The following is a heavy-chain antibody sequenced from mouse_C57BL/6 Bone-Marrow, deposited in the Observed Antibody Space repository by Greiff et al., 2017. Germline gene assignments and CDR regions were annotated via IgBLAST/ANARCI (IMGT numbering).Heavy chain of an antibody. CDR1: GYTFTSYW. J-gene: IGHJ3*01. CDR2: ITPSSGYT. Sequence: VQLQQSGAELAKPGASVTLSCKASGYTFTSYWMHWVKQRPGQGLEWIGYITPSSGYTKYNQKFKDKDTLTADKSSSTAYMQLSSLTYEDSAVYYCAGTFAYWGQGTLVTVSA. V-gene: IGHV1-7*01. CDR3: AGTFAY. D-gene: IGHD3-3*01.